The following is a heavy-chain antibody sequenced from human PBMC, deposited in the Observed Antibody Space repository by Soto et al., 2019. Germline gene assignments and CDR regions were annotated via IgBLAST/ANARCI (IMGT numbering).Heavy chain of an antibody. Sequence: GGSLRLSCAASGFTFSSYAMSWVRQAPGKGLEWVSAISGSGGSTYYADSVKGRFTISRDNSKNTLYLQMNSLRAEDTAVYYCAGKPAGDYYDSSGYYYFDYWGQGTLVTVSS. V-gene: IGHV3-23*01. CDR3: AGKPAGDYYDSSGYYYFDY. CDR2: ISGSGGST. J-gene: IGHJ4*02. D-gene: IGHD3-22*01. CDR1: GFTFSSYA.